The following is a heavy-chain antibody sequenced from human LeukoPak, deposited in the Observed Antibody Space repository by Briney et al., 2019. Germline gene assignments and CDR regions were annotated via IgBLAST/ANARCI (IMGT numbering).Heavy chain of an antibody. J-gene: IGHJ4*02. Sequence: SETLSLTCAVYGGSFSGYYWSWIRQPPGKGLEWIGEINHSGSTNYNPSLKSRVTISVDTSKNQFSLKLSSVTAADTAVYYCARAIAVAGNDHWGQGTLVTVSS. CDR3: ARAIAVAGNDH. CDR2: INHSGST. D-gene: IGHD6-19*01. CDR1: GGSFSGYY. V-gene: IGHV4-34*01.